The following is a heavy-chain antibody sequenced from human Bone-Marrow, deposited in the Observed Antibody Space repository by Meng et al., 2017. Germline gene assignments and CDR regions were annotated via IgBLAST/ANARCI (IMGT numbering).Heavy chain of an antibody. CDR1: GGSFSGYY. CDR2: INHSGST. D-gene: IGHD6-13*01. CDR3: ARGRYNHIAAAGTFDF. Sequence: SETLSLTCAVYGGSFSGYYWSWIRQPPGKGLEWIGEINHSGSTNYNPSLKSRVTISVDTSKNQFSLKLGPVTAADTAVYYCARGRYNHIAAAGTFDFWGQGTLVTVSS. V-gene: IGHV4-34*01. J-gene: IGHJ4*02.